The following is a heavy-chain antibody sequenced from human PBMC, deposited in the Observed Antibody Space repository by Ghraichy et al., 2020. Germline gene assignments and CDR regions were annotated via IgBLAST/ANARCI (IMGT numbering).Heavy chain of an antibody. D-gene: IGHD2-2*01. V-gene: IGHV3-21*01. CDR1: GFTFSSYS. Sequence: GESLNISCAASGFTFSSYSMNWVRQAPGKGLEWVSSIRSSSSYIYYEDSVKGRFTISRDNAKNSLNLQMTSLRAEDTAVYYCARGIVVLPAAPLAYYYGMDVWGQGTTVTVSS. CDR2: IRSSSSYI. J-gene: IGHJ6*02. CDR3: ARGIVVLPAAPLAYYYGMDV.